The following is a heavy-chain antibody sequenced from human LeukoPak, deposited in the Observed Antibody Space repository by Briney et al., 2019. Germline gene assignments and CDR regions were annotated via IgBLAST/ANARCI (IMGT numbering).Heavy chain of an antibody. Sequence: ASVKVSCKASGGTFSSYAISWVRQAPGQGLEWMGGFDPEDGKAIYAQELQGRVTMTDDTSTGTAYMELTSLTSDDTAVYYCATTVNRVGPFIRYFDSWGQGTLVTVSS. J-gene: IGHJ4*02. CDR2: FDPEDGKA. D-gene: IGHD3-10*01. V-gene: IGHV1-24*01. CDR3: ATTVNRVGPFIRYFDS. CDR1: GGTFSSYA.